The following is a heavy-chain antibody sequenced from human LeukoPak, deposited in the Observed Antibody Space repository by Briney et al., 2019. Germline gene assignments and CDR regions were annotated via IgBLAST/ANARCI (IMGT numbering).Heavy chain of an antibody. Sequence: GGSLRLSCAASGFTFSSYAMGWVRQAPGKGLEWVSAISGSGGSTYYADSVKGRFTISRDNSKSTLYLQMNSLRAEDTAVYYCATPYGDLDAFDIWGQGTMVTVSS. D-gene: IGHD4-17*01. V-gene: IGHV3-23*01. CDR3: ATPYGDLDAFDI. CDR2: ISGSGGST. J-gene: IGHJ3*02. CDR1: GFTFSSYA.